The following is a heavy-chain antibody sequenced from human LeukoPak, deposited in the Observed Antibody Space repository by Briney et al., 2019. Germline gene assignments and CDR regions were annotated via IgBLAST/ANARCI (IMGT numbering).Heavy chain of an antibody. Sequence: PGGSLRLSCAASGFTFISFGMHWVRQAPGKGLEWVALISYDGSNKYYADSVKGRFTISRDNSKNTLYLQMNSLRAEDAAVYYCAKDWDPGYYDCSGSNPDYWDQGTLVTVSS. CDR3: AKDWDPGYYDCSGSNPDY. J-gene: IGHJ4*02. CDR2: ISYDGSNK. D-gene: IGHD3-22*01. V-gene: IGHV3-30*18. CDR1: GFTFISFG.